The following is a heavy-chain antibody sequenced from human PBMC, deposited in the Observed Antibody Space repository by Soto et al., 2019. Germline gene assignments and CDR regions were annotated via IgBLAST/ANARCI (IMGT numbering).Heavy chain of an antibody. CDR2: ISFDGNIK. Sequence: QVQLVESGGGVVKPGRSLRLSCAASGFTFSTYGMHWVRQAPGKGLEWVAVISFDGNIKYYADSVKGRFTISRDSSKTTLFLQMDSLRAEDAAVYFCAKVSEGSMITFGGVIASWGQGTLVTVSS. CDR1: GFTFSTYG. V-gene: IGHV3-30*18. J-gene: IGHJ5*01. D-gene: IGHD3-16*01. CDR3: AKVSEGSMITFGGVIAS.